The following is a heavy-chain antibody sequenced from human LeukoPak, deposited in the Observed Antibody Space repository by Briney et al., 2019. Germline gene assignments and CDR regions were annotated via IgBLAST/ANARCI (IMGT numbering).Heavy chain of an antibody. Sequence: GESPKISCKGSGYSFTSYWIGWVRQMPGKGLEWMGIISLGDSDTRYSPSLQGRVTISADKSISTAYLQWSSLQASDTAMYYCARQNGNYYYFDYWGQGTLVTVSS. CDR3: ARQNGNYYYFDY. J-gene: IGHJ4*02. CDR1: GYSFTSYW. V-gene: IGHV5-51*01. CDR2: ISLGDSDT. D-gene: IGHD1-26*01.